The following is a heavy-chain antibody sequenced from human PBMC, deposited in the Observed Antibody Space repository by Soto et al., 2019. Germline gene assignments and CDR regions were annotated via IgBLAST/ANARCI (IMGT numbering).Heavy chain of an antibody. CDR2: IYYSGST. J-gene: IGHJ4*02. V-gene: IGHV4-61*01. Sequence: QVQLQESVPGLVKPSETLSLTCTVSGGSVSSGSYYWSWIRQPPGKGLEWIGYIYYSGSTNYNPSLKSRVTISVDTSKNQFSLKLSSVTAADTAVYYCARALHFDYWGQGTLVTVSS. CDR1: GGSVSSGSYY. CDR3: ARALHFDY.